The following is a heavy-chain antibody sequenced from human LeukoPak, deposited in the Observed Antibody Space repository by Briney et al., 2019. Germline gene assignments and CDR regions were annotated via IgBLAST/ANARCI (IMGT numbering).Heavy chain of an antibody. CDR2: IHPDGSIT. V-gene: IGHV3-74*03. CDR1: GFTISDYW. J-gene: IGHJ5*02. D-gene: IGHD5-12*01. CDR3: APQQTYSPYNWFDP. Sequence: PGGSLRLSCVGSGFTISDYWMHWVRQAPGTGLVWVSRIHPDGSITTYADSVKGRFTISRDNAKNTLYLQMNSLRAEDTAVYYCAPQQTYSPYNWFDPWGQGTLVTVSS.